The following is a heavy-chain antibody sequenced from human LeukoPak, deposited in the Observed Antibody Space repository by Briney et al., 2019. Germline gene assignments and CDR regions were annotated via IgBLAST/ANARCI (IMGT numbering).Heavy chain of an antibody. J-gene: IGHJ2*01. CDR2: IWYDGSNK. Sequence: GGSLRLSCAASGFTFSSYGMHWVRQAPGKGLEWVAVIWYDGSNKYYADSVKGRFTISRDNSKNTLYLQMNSLRAEDTAVYYCARDPPGYGEYWYFDLWGRGTLVTVSS. V-gene: IGHV3-33*01. CDR1: GFTFSSYG. D-gene: IGHD3-10*01. CDR3: ARDPPGYGEYWYFDL.